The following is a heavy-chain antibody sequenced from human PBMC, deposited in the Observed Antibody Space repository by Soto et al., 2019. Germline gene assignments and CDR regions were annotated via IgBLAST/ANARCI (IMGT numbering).Heavy chain of an antibody. Sequence: QVQLVESGGGVVQPGRSLRLSCAASGFTFSSYGMHWVRQAPGKGLEWVAVIWYDGSNKYYADSVKGRFTISRDNSKNTLYLQMKSLRAEDTAVYYCARESGMYSSSWADAFDIWGQGTMVTVSS. CDR2: IWYDGSNK. D-gene: IGHD6-13*01. J-gene: IGHJ3*02. V-gene: IGHV3-33*01. CDR3: ARESGMYSSSWADAFDI. CDR1: GFTFSSYG.